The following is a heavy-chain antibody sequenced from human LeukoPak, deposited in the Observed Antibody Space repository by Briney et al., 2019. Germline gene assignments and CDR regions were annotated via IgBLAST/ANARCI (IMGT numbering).Heavy chain of an antibody. CDR2: IYYSGST. CDR1: GGSISSYY. J-gene: IGHJ4*02. D-gene: IGHD2-2*01. V-gene: IGHV4-59*01. CDR3: ARVPPYCSSTSCYDEYYFDY. Sequence: SETLSLTCTVSGGSISSYYWSWIRQPPGKGLEWIGYIYYSGSTNYNPSLKSRVTISVDTSKNQFSLKLSSVTAADTAVYYCARVPPYCSSTSCYDEYYFDYWGQGTLVTVSS.